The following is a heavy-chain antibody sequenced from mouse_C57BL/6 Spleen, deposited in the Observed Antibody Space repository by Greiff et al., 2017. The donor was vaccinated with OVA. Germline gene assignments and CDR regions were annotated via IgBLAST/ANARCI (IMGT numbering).Heavy chain of an antibody. CDR3: ARGPNYYGSSSYYAMDY. V-gene: IGHV1-18*01. D-gene: IGHD1-1*01. J-gene: IGHJ4*01. CDR1: GYTFTDYN. Sequence: VQLQQSGPELVKPGASVKIPCKASGYTFTDYNMDWVKQSHGKSLEWIGDINPNNGGTIYNQKFKGKATLTVDKSSSTAYMELRSLTSEDTAVYYGARGPNYYGSSSYYAMDYWGQGTSVTVSS. CDR2: INPNNGGT.